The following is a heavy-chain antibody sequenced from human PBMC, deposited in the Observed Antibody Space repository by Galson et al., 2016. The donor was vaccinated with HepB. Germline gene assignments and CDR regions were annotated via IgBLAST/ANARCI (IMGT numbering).Heavy chain of an antibody. V-gene: IGHV4-4*02. J-gene: IGHJ5*02. Sequence: ETLSLTCAVSGGSISSSNWWSWVRQPPGKGLEWIGEIYHSGSTNYNPSLKSRVTISVDKSKNRFFLKQSSVTAADTAVYYCAGIPPRGRKQPPPRAHRSSPWR. CDR3: AGIPPRGRKQPPPRAHRSSP. CDR1: GGSISSSNW. CDR2: IYHSGST. D-gene: IGHD5-18*01.